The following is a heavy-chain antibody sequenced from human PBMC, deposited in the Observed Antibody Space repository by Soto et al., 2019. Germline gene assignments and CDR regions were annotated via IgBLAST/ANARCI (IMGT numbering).Heavy chain of an antibody. V-gene: IGHV1-46*03. CDR1: GYTFTSYY. Sequence: GASVKVSCKASGYTFTSYYMHWVRQAPGQGLEWMGIINPSGGSTSYAQKFQGRVTMTRDTSTSTVYMELSSLRSEDTAVYYCARDLTFTMVQFYYYYMDVWGKGTTVTVSS. D-gene: IGHD3-10*01. CDR3: ARDLTFTMVQFYYYYMDV. CDR2: INPSGGST. J-gene: IGHJ6*03.